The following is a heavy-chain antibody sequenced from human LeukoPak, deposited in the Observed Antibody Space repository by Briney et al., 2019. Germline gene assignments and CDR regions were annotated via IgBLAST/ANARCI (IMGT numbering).Heavy chain of an antibody. CDR3: AKDMVRGATPTIICDY. CDR2: ISGSGGST. D-gene: IGHD3-10*01. V-gene: IGHV3-23*01. CDR1: GFTFSSYA. Sequence: PGGSLRLSCAASGFTFSSYAMSWVRQAPGKGLEWVSAISGSGGSTYYADSVKGRFTISRDNSKNTLYLQMNSLRAEDTAVYYCAKDMVRGATPTIICDYWGQGTLVTVFS. J-gene: IGHJ4*02.